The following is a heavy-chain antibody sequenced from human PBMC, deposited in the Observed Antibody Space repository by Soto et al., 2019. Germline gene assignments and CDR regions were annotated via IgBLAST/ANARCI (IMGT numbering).Heavy chain of an antibody. J-gene: IGHJ5*02. CDR3: AGGVATLLA. CDR1: GFTFSTYW. CDR2: INSDGSTT. D-gene: IGHD5-12*01. Sequence: EAQLVESAGRLVQPGGSLRLSCAASGFTFSTYWMHWVRQVPGKGLVWVSRINSDGSTTSYADSVKGRFTISRDNAKNTLFLQMNSLRAEDTAVYYCAGGVATLLAWGQGTLVTVSS. V-gene: IGHV3-74*01.